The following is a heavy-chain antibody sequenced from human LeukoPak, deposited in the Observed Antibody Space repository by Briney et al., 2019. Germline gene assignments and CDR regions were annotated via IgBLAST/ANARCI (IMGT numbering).Heavy chain of an antibody. CDR3: ARTISETGYSSGCPLDY. CDR2: INHSGST. V-gene: IGHV4-34*01. J-gene: IGHJ4*02. CDR1: GGSFSGYY. Sequence: SETLSLTCAVYGGSFSGYYWSWIRQPPGKGLEWIGEINHSGSTNYNPSLKSRVTISVDTSKNQFSLKLSSVTAADTAVYYCARTISETGYSSGCPLDYWGQGTQVTVSS. D-gene: IGHD6-19*01.